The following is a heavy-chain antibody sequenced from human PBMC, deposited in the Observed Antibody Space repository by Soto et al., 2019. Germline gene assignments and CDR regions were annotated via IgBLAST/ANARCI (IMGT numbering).Heavy chain of an antibody. CDR3: ARLNSYIDY. V-gene: IGHV4-39*01. D-gene: IGHD5-18*01. Sequence: PSATLSLTCTVSGGSISSSSYYWGWIRQPPGKGLEWIGSIYYSGSTYYNPSLKSRVTISVDTSKNQFSLKLSSVTAADTAVYYCARLNSYIDYWGQGTLVTGSS. CDR1: GGSISSSSYY. J-gene: IGHJ4*02. CDR2: IYYSGST.